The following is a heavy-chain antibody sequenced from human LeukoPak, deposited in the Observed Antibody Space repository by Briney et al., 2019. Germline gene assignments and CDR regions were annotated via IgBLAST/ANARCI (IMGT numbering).Heavy chain of an antibody. Sequence: PGGSLRLSCAASGFTFSSYAMSWVRQAPGKGLVWVSAISGSGGSTYYADSVKGRFTISRDNAKNSLYLQMNSLRAEDTAVYYCARGRKLGAQSQRPTRYYFDYWGQGTLVTVSS. D-gene: IGHD1-26*01. CDR1: GFTFSSYA. J-gene: IGHJ4*02. CDR2: ISGSGGST. CDR3: ARGRKLGAQSQRPTRYYFDY. V-gene: IGHV3-23*01.